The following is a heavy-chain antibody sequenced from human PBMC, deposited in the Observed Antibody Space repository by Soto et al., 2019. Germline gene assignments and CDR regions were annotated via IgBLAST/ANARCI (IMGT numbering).Heavy chain of an antibody. Sequence: SETLSLTCTVSGGSISSYYWSWTRQPPGKGLEWIGYIYYSGSTNYNPSLKSRVTISVDTSKNQFSLKLSSVTAADTAVYYCARSRRSWFDPWGQGTLVTVSS. V-gene: IGHV4-59*08. CDR3: ARSRRSWFDP. CDR2: IYYSGST. CDR1: GGSISSYY. J-gene: IGHJ5*02.